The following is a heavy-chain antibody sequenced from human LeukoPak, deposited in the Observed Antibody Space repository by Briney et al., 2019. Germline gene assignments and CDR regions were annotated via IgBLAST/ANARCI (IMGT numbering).Heavy chain of an antibody. V-gene: IGHV1-2*02. J-gene: IGHJ4*02. CDR3: ARGRRILVGDTNAGDYFDY. Sequence: ASVKVSCKASGYTFTGYCILWVRQAPGQGLEWMGWVKPNSGGTYNAQKFQGRVTMTRDTSISTAYIELSRLRSDDTAIYYCARGRRILVGDTNAGDYFDYWGQGTLVTVSS. CDR2: VKPNSGGT. D-gene: IGHD1-26*01. CDR1: GYTFTGYC.